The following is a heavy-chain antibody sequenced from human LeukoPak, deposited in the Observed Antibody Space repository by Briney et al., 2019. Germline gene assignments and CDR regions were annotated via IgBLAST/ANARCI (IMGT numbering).Heavy chain of an antibody. D-gene: IGHD6-19*01. Sequence: SETLSLSCAVSGYSISSEYYWGWIRQPPGKGLVWIGSISHSGSTSYNPSLRSRVTISVDTSKTQFSLKLSSVTAAYTAMYYCARRISGSGWSYDYWGQGTLVTVSS. CDR1: GYSISSEYY. CDR3: ARRISGSGWSYDY. CDR2: ISHSGST. V-gene: IGHV4-38-2*01. J-gene: IGHJ4*02.